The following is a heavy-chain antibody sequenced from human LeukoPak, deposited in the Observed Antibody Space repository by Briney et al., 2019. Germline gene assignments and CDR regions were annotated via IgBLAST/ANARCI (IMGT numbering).Heavy chain of an antibody. D-gene: IGHD6-13*01. V-gene: IGHV4-59*01. Sequence: PSETLSLTCTVSGGSISSYYWSWIRQPPGKGLEGIGYIYYSGSTNYNPSLKSRVTISVDTSKNQFSLKLSSVTAADTAVYYCARDQGSSWFDYWGQGTLVTVSS. J-gene: IGHJ4*02. CDR3: ARDQGSSWFDY. CDR2: IYYSGST. CDR1: GGSISSYY.